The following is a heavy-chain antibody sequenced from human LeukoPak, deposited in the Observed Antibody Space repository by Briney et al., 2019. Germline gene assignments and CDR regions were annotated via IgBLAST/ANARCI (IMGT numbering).Heavy chain of an antibody. CDR1: GGSISSYC. CDR3: ARYNYYGFYWFDL. V-gene: IGHV4-59*08. D-gene: IGHD3-10*01. J-gene: IGHJ5*02. Sequence: PSETLSLTCTVSGGSISSYCWSWIRQPPGKGLEWVGYICYSGSTNYNPSLKSRVTISVDKSKNQFSLKLSFVTAAGTAVYYCARYNYYGFYWFDLWGQGTLVTVSS. CDR2: ICYSGST.